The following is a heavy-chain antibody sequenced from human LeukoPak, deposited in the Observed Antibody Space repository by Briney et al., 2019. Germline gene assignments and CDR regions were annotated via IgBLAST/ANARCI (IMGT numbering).Heavy chain of an antibody. CDR1: GGSISSYY. Sequence: SETLSLTCTVSGGSISSYYWSWIRQPPGKGLEWIGYIYYSGSTNYNPSLKSRVTISVDTSKKQFSLNLTSVTAADTAVYFCADSSGYLGDDVFDSWGQGTMVTVSS. CDR3: ADSSGYLGDDVFDS. CDR2: IYYSGST. J-gene: IGHJ3*02. V-gene: IGHV4-59*08. D-gene: IGHD3-22*01.